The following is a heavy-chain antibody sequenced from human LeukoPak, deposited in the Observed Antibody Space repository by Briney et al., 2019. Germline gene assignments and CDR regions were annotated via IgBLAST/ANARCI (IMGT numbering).Heavy chain of an antibody. V-gene: IGHV1-69*04. Sequence: ASVKVSCKASGYTFTGYYMHWVRQAPGQGLEWMGRIIPILGIANYAQKFQGRVTITADKSTSTAYTELSSLRSEDTAVYYCARESRQQLATDYWGQGTLVTVSS. J-gene: IGHJ4*02. CDR2: IIPILGIA. CDR1: GYTFTGYY. D-gene: IGHD6-13*01. CDR3: ARESRQQLATDY.